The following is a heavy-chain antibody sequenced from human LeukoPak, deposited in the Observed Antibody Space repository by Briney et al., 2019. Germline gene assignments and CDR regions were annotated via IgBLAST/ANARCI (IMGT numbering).Heavy chain of an antibody. J-gene: IGHJ5*02. CDR2: IIPILGIA. V-gene: IGHV1-69*04. D-gene: IGHD3-16*01. Sequence: ASVKVSCKASGGTFSSYAISWVRQAPGQGLEWMGRIIPILGIANYAQKFQGRVTITVDKSTSTAYMELSSLRSEDTAVYYCARDGGAAPDGPWGQGTLVTVSS. CDR1: GGTFSSYA. CDR3: ARDGGAAPDGP.